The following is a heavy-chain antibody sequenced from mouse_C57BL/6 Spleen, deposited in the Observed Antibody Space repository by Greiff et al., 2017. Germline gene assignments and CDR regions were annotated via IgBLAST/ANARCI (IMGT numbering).Heavy chain of an antibody. CDR1: GYTFTSYW. CDR3: ARGFYYYGSSYNAMDY. D-gene: IGHD1-1*01. CDR2: IDPSDSYT. J-gene: IGHJ4*01. Sequence: QVQLQQPGAELVMPGASVKLSCKASGYTFTSYWMHWVKQRPGQGLEWIGEIDPSDSYTNYNQKLKGKSTLTVDKSSSTAYMQLSSLTSEDSAVYYCARGFYYYGSSYNAMDYWGQGTAVTVSS. V-gene: IGHV1-69*01.